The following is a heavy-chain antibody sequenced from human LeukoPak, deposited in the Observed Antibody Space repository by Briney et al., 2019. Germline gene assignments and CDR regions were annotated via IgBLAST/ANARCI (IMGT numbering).Heavy chain of an antibody. CDR1: GFTFSSYA. V-gene: IGHV3-64*01. D-gene: IGHD2-8*02. Sequence: PGGSLRLSCAASGFTFSSYAMHWVRQAPGKGLEYVSAISSNGGSTYYANSVKGRFTISRDNAKNSLYLQMNSLRAEDTAVYYCARDTGGRGWFDPWGQGTLVTVSS. CDR3: ARDTGGRGWFDP. CDR2: ISSNGGST. J-gene: IGHJ5*02.